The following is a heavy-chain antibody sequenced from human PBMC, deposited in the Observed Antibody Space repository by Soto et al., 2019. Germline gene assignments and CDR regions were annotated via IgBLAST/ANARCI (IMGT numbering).Heavy chain of an antibody. CDR2: LYWDDDN. J-gene: IGHJ3*02. D-gene: IGHD6-19*01. CDR3: AHNPPQDSGAFDI. V-gene: IGHV2-5*02. Sequence: SGPTLVNPTQALTLTCTFSVFSLRTTGVGVGWIRQPPGKALEWLALLYWDDDNRYNPSLKSRLTLTKDTSKSQVVLTLTNVDPADTATYYCAHNPPQDSGAFDIWGQGTMVTVSS. CDR1: VFSLRTTGVG.